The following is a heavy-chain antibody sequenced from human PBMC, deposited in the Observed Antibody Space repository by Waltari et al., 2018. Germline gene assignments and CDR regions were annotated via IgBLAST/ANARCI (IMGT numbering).Heavy chain of an antibody. J-gene: IGHJ4*02. V-gene: IGHV4-59*01. Sequence: QVQLQESGSGLVKPSETLSLTCTVSGGSISRYYWSWIRQPPGKGLEWIGFISYSGTTNYNSSLRSRAAISVDPSKNQFSLRLSDVTAADTAVYYCARLLSNSVSARFDFWGQGALVTVS. CDR1: GGSISRYY. CDR3: ARLLSNSVSARFDF. CDR2: ISYSGTT. D-gene: IGHD1-26*01.